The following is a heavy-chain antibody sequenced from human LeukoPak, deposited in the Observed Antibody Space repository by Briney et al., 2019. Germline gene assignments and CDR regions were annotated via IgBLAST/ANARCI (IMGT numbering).Heavy chain of an antibody. D-gene: IGHD3-10*01. CDR3: ARHSQVVRGWFDP. Sequence: PSETLSLTCTVSGGSISSYYWSWIRQPPGKGLEWIGYIFHSGSTNHSPSLKSRVTMSVDTSKSQFSLKLSSVTAADTAVYYCARHSQVVRGWFDPWGQGTLVTVSS. CDR2: IFHSGST. V-gene: IGHV4-59*08. J-gene: IGHJ5*02. CDR1: GGSISSYY.